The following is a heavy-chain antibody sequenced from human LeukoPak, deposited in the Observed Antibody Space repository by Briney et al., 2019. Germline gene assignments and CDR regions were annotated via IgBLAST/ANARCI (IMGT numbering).Heavy chain of an antibody. V-gene: IGHV1-2*02. CDR2: LNPDTGST. CDR3: ARESFSGSGGLNWFAP. Sequence: ASVKVSCKASGYTFTGYYIHWVRQAPGQGLEWMGGLNPDTGSTNYAQKFQARVIMTRHTSINTAYMELRRLRYDDTAMYFCARESFSGSGGLNWFAPWGQGTLVTVSA. J-gene: IGHJ5*02. D-gene: IGHD3-10*01. CDR1: GYTFTGYY.